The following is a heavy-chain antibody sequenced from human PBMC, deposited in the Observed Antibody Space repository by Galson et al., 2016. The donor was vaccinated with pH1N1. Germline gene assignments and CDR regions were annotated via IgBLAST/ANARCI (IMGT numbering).Heavy chain of an antibody. V-gene: IGHV4-38-2*01. D-gene: IGHD2-21*01. J-gene: IGHJ4*02. Sequence: LTCAVSGSSINSAVNSAYYWGWIRQPPGKGLQRVGSVYHTGSTYYNPSLRSRVTISIDTSKNQFSLKLTSVTAADTAEYYCARNTYSGVWWYWGQGALVTVSS. CDR3: ARNTYSGVWWY. CDR2: VYHTGST. CDR1: GSSINSAVNSAYY.